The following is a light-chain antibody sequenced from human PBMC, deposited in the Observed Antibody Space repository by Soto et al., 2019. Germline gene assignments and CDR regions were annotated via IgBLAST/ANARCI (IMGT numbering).Light chain of an antibody. J-gene: IGKJ4*01. CDR1: QSVSSNY. CDR3: QQSYSTPLT. Sequence: ESVLTHSPCTLALSPVGRATLSCSASQSVSSNYLAWYQQKPGQAPRLLIYGASTRATGIPDRFSGSGSGTDFTLTISSLQPEDFATYYCQQSYSTPLTFGGGTKVDIK. V-gene: IGKV3-20*01. CDR2: GAS.